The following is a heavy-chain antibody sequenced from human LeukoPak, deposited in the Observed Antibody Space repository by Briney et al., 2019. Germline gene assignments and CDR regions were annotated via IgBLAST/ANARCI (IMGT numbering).Heavy chain of an antibody. CDR2: ISSSSSTI. CDR3: ARERYYDFWSGYYTRGYYYYMDV. CDR1: GFTFSSYS. V-gene: IGHV3-48*04. D-gene: IGHD3-3*01. J-gene: IGHJ6*03. Sequence: GGSLRLSCAASGFTFSSYSTNWVRQAPGKGLEWVSYISSSSSTIYYADSVKGRFTISRDNAKNSLYLQMNSLRAEDTAVYYCARERYYDFWSGYYTRGYYYYMDVWGKGTTVTVSS.